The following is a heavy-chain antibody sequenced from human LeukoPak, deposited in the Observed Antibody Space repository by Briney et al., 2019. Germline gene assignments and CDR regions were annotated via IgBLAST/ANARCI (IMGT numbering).Heavy chain of an antibody. D-gene: IGHD5-18*01. CDR3: AIGSHQLWLLDY. V-gene: IGHV3-48*01. Sequence: GGSLRLFCVASGFTFRKYNMHWVRQAPGKGLEWVSYISSSSSAIYYADSVKGRFTVSRDNAKNSLYLQMNSLRAEDTAIYYCAIGSHQLWLLDYWGQGTLVTVSS. J-gene: IGHJ4*02. CDR2: ISSSSSAI. CDR1: GFTFRKYN.